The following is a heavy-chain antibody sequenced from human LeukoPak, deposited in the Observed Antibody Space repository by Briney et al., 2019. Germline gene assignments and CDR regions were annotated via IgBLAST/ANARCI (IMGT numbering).Heavy chain of an antibody. CDR3: ARGKHLGYCSSTSCPNWFDP. Sequence: GGSLRLSCAASGFTFSSYSMNWVRQAPGKGLEWVSSISGSSSYIYYADSVKGRFTISRDNAKNSLYLQMNSLRAEDTAVYYCARGKHLGYCSSTSCPNWFDPWGQGTLVTVSS. CDR2: ISGSSSYI. D-gene: IGHD2-2*01. CDR1: GFTFSSYS. J-gene: IGHJ5*02. V-gene: IGHV3-21*01.